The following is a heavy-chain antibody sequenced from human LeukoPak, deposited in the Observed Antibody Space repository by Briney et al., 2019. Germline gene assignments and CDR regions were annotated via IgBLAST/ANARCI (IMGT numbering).Heavy chain of an antibody. CDR1: GFTFSSYA. J-gene: IGHJ4*02. D-gene: IGHD6-6*01. V-gene: IGHV3-48*03. CDR3: ARTPINRPGTLDY. CDR2: ISSSGSTI. Sequence: GRSLRLSCAASGFTFSSYAMHWVRQAPGKGLEWVSYISSSGSTIYYADSVRGRFTISRDNAKNSLYLQMNSLRAEDTAAYYCARTPINRPGTLDYWGQGTLVTVSS.